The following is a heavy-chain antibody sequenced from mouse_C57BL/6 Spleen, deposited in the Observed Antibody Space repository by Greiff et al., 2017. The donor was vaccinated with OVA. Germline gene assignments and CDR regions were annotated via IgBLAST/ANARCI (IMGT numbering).Heavy chain of an antibody. D-gene: IGHD2-2*01. J-gene: IGHJ1*03. CDR1: GFNIKDYY. V-gene: IGHV14-2*01. CDR2: IDPEDGET. Sequence: VQLQQSGAELVKPGASVKLSCTASGFNIKDYYMHWVKQGTEQGLEWIGRIDPEDGETNYAPKFQGKATITADTSSNTAYLQLSSLTSEGTAVYYSARAPFYGGYDAGYFDVWGTGTTVTVSS. CDR3: ARAPFYGGYDAGYFDV.